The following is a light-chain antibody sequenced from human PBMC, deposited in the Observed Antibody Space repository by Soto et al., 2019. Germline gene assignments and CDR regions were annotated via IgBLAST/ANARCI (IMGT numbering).Light chain of an antibody. CDR3: QQDGSSPWT. Sequence: EIVLTQSPGTLSLSPGERATLSCRASQSVSSSYLAWYQQKPGQAPRPLIYGASSRATCIPDRFSGSGSGTDFTLTISRLEPEDFAVYYCQQDGSSPWTFGQGTKAEIK. CDR2: GAS. CDR1: QSVSSSY. J-gene: IGKJ1*01. V-gene: IGKV3-20*01.